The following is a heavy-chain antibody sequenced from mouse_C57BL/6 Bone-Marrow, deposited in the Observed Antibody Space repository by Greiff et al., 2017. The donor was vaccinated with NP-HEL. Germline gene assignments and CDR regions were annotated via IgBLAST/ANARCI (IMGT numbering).Heavy chain of an antibody. V-gene: IGHV1-4*01. CDR3: ARYGTTGFAY. J-gene: IGHJ3*01. D-gene: IGHD1-1*01. CDR1: GYTFTSYT. Sequence: QVQLKESGAELARPGASVKMSCKASGYTFTSYTMHWVKQRPGQGLEWIGYINPSSGYTKYNQKFKDKATLTADKSSSTAYMQLSSLTSEDSAVYYCARYGTTGFAYWGQGTLVTVSA. CDR2: INPSSGYT.